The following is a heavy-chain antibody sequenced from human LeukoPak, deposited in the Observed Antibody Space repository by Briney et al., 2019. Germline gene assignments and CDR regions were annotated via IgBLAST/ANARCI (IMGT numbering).Heavy chain of an antibody. Sequence: GASVKVSCKASGGTFSSYAISWVRQAPGQRLEWMGGIIPIFGTANYAQKFQGRVTITADESTSTAYMELSSLRSEDTAVYYCASRFSGSYYSDYYYGMDVWGQGTTVTVSS. J-gene: IGHJ6*02. D-gene: IGHD1-26*01. CDR1: GGTFSSYA. V-gene: IGHV1-69*01. CDR3: ASRFSGSYYSDYYYGMDV. CDR2: IIPIFGTA.